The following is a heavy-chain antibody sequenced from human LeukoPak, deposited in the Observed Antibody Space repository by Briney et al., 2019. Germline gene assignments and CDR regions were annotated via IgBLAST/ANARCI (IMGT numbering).Heavy chain of an antibody. CDR1: GGSIRSYY. J-gene: IGHJ4*02. D-gene: IGHD3-10*01. CDR2: FYNSGST. CDR3: ARAYYGSGSYDY. Sequence: PSETLSLTCTVSGGSIRSYYWSWIRQPPGKGLEWLGFFYNSGSTNYNPSLKSRVTISVDTSKNQFSLRLGSVAAAGTAMYFCARAYYGSGSYDYWGQGILVTVSS. V-gene: IGHV4-59*01.